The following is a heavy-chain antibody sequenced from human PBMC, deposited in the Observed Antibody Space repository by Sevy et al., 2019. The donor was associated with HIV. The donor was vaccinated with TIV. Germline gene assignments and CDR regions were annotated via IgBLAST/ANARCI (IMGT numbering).Heavy chain of an antibody. D-gene: IGHD2-2*01. CDR2: INPNSGGT. Sequence: ASVKVSCQASGYTFTGYYMHWVRQAPGQGLEWMGWINPNSGGTNYAQKFQGRFTMTRDTSISTAYMELSSLRSDDTAVYYCARDPTGAAAAMSWFDPWGQGTLVTVSS. CDR1: GYTFTGYY. J-gene: IGHJ5*02. V-gene: IGHV1-2*02. CDR3: ARDPTGAAAAMSWFDP.